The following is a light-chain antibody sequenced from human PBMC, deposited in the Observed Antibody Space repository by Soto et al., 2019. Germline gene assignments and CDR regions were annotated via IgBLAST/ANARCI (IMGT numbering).Light chain of an antibody. Sequence: EVVLTQSPGTLSLSPGERATLSCRAGQSVSSGYFAWYQQKPGRAPRLLIFGASRRATGIPDRFSGSGSGTNFTLTISRLEPEDFAGYYCQQYGKLPRTF. J-gene: IGKJ1*01. CDR1: QSVSSGY. V-gene: IGKV3-20*01. CDR3: QQYGKLPRT. CDR2: GAS.